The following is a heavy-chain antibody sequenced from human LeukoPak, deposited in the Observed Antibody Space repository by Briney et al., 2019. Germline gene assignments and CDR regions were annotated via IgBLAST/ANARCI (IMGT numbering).Heavy chain of an antibody. V-gene: IGHV3-7*01. Sequence: GGSLRLSCAASGFTFSSSWMRWVRQAPRKGLEWVANIKQDGSEKYYVDSVKGRFTISRDNAKNSLYLQMNSLRAEDTAVYYCARDYVWGSYRADAFDIWGQGTMVTVSS. D-gene: IGHD3-16*02. CDR2: IKQDGSEK. CDR3: ARDYVWGSYRADAFDI. J-gene: IGHJ3*02. CDR1: GFTFSSSW.